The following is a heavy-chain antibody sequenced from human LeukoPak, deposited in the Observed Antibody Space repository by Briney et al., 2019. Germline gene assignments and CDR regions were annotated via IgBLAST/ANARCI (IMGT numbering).Heavy chain of an antibody. Sequence: ASVKVSCKASGGTFSSYAISWVRQAPGQGLEWMGRIIPILGIANYAQKFQGRVTITADKSTCTAYMELSSLRSEDTAVYYCARDRVQTYGLIHWGQGTLVTVSS. J-gene: IGHJ4*02. CDR2: IIPILGIA. D-gene: IGHD3-10*01. CDR1: GGTFSSYA. CDR3: ARDRVQTYGLIH. V-gene: IGHV1-69*04.